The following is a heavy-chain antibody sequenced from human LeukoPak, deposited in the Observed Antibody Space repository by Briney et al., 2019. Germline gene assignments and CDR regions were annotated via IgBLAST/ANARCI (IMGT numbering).Heavy chain of an antibody. Sequence: SETLSLTSAVYGGSFNGYYWSWIRQPPGKGLEWIGEINHSGSTNYNPSPKSRVTISVDTSKNQFSLKLSSVTAADTAVYYCARGRSIAALRGAFDIWGQGTMVTVSS. CDR2: INHSGST. V-gene: IGHV4-34*01. CDR3: ARGRSIAALRGAFDI. J-gene: IGHJ3*02. D-gene: IGHD6-6*01. CDR1: GGSFNGYY.